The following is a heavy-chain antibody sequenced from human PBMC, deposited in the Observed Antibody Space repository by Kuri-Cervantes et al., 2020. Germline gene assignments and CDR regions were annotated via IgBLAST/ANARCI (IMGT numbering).Heavy chain of an antibody. CDR1: GYTLTELS. CDR3: AKDIAVAGGAFDI. Sequence: ASVKVSCKVSGYTLTELSMHWVRQAPGKGLEWMGGFDPEDGETIYAQKFQGRVTMTEDTSTDTAYMELSSLRAEDTAVYYCAKDIAVAGGAFDIWGQGTMVTVSS. J-gene: IGHJ3*02. V-gene: IGHV1-24*01. D-gene: IGHD6-19*01. CDR2: FDPEDGET.